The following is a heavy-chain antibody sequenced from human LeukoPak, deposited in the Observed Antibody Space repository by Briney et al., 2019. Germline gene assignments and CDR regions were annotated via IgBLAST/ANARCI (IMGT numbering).Heavy chain of an antibody. D-gene: IGHD6-19*01. CDR2: ISHTDDPS. J-gene: IGHJ4*02. Sequence: PGGSLRLSCAASGFTFSSFTMIWVRQAPGKGLEWVSPISHTDDPSHYADSVRGRFSISRDNAKNSLYLQMNSLRVEDTAVYYCTRDPNHPGYSSGWYYWGQGTLVTVSS. CDR3: TRDPNHPGYSSGWYY. CDR1: GFTFSSFT. V-gene: IGHV3-48*04.